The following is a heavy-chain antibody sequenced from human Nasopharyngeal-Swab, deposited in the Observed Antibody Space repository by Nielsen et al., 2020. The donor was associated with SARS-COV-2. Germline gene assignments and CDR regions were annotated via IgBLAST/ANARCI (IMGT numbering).Heavy chain of an antibody. Sequence: ASVKVSCKASGYIFSGHYMHWVRQAPGQGLKWMGWIKPHNGAIKYAEKFQGRVTMTRDTLISTAYMELSNMRSDDTAVYYCAREGTGDYTYAFDIWGQGTLVTVSS. CDR3: AREGTGDYTYAFDI. D-gene: IGHD3/OR15-3a*01. J-gene: IGHJ3*02. CDR1: GYIFSGHY. CDR2: IKPHNGAI. V-gene: IGHV1-2*02.